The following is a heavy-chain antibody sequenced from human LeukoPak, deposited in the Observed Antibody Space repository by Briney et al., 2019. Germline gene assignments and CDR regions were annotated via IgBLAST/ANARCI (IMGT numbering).Heavy chain of an antibody. Sequence: SGGSLRLSCAASGFSFDDYAMYWVRQAPGKGLEWVSGITWNSGTLGYADSVKGRFTIPRDNAKNSLYLQMNSLRTEDTALYYCAKAMSGAVDHWGQGTLVTVSS. CDR2: ITWNSGTL. CDR1: GFSFDDYA. V-gene: IGHV3-9*01. CDR3: AKAMSGAVDH. J-gene: IGHJ4*02. D-gene: IGHD4/OR15-4a*01.